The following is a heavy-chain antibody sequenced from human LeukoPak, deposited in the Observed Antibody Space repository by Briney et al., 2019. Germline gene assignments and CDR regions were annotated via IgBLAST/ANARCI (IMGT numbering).Heavy chain of an antibody. J-gene: IGHJ3*02. V-gene: IGHV3-23*01. D-gene: IGHD1-14*01. CDR1: RFTFNTYA. CDR3: AKGNQRAYDAFDI. Sequence: GGSLRLSCAASRFTFNTYAMSWVRQAPGKGLEWVSTISAGGGDTDYADSVKGRFTISRDNSKNTLHLQMNSLRAEDTAVYYCAKGNQRAYDAFDIWGQGTMVTVSS. CDR2: ISAGGGDT.